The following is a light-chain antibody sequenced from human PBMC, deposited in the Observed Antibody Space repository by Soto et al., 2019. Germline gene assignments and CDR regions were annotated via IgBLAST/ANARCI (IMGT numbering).Light chain of an antibody. CDR3: QQYNKWPYT. CDR1: QSVTTT. CDR2: GAS. Sequence: EIAMTQSPATLSVSPGERATLSCRASQSVTTTLAWYQQKRGQAPRLLIYGASTRAAGFPARFSGSGAGTEFTLTISSLQSEAFAVYYCQQYNKWPYTFGQGTKLEIK. J-gene: IGKJ2*01. V-gene: IGKV3-15*01.